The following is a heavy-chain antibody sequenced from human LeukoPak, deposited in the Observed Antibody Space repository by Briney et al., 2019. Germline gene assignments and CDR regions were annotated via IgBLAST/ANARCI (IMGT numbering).Heavy chain of an antibody. J-gene: IGHJ2*01. Sequence: SVKVSCKASGGTFSSYAISWVRQAPGQGLEWMGGIIPIFGTANYAQKFQGRVTITADESTSTTYMELSSLRSEDTAVYYCARDVEGGDFCFDLWGRGTLVTVSS. V-gene: IGHV1-69*13. D-gene: IGHD2-21*02. CDR2: IIPIFGTA. CDR1: GGTFSSYA. CDR3: ARDVEGGDFCFDL.